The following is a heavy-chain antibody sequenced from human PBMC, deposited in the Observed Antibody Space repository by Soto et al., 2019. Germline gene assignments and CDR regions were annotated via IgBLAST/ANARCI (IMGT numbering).Heavy chain of an antibody. CDR3: ARSNPIGYCSSTSCPLDY. V-gene: IGHV3-33*01. CDR2: IWYDGSNK. J-gene: IGHJ4*02. Sequence: GSLRLSCAASGFTFSSYGMHWVRQAPGKGLEWVAVIWYDGSNKYYADSVKGRFTISRDNSKNTLYLQMNSLRAEDTAVYYCARSNPIGYCSSTSCPLDYWGQGT. CDR1: GFTFSSYG. D-gene: IGHD2-2*01.